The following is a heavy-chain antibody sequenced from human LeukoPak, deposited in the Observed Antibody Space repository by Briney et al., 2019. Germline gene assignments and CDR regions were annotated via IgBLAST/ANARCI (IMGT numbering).Heavy chain of an antibody. Sequence: SETLSLTCTVSGGSISSYYWSWIRQPPGEGLEWIGYFYYSGSTNYNPSLKSRVTISVDTSKNQFSLKLSSVTAADTAVYYCASASGYSYGSFGWFDPWGQGTLVTVSS. D-gene: IGHD5-18*01. J-gene: IGHJ5*02. CDR2: FYYSGST. V-gene: IGHV4-59*01. CDR1: GGSISSYY. CDR3: ASASGYSYGSFGWFDP.